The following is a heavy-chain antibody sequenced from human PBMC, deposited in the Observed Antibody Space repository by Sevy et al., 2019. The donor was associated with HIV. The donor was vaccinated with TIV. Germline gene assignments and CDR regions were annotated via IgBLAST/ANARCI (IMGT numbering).Heavy chain of an antibody. Sequence: GGSLRLSCAASGFTFSSYGMHWVCQAPGKGLEWVAFIRYDGSNKYYADSVKCRFTISRDNSKNTLYLQMNSLRAEDTAVYYCAKDWYDFWSGYYTGMDYWGQGTLVTVSS. J-gene: IGHJ4*02. V-gene: IGHV3-30*02. D-gene: IGHD3-3*01. CDR1: GFTFSSYG. CDR2: IRYDGSNK. CDR3: AKDWYDFWSGYYTGMDY.